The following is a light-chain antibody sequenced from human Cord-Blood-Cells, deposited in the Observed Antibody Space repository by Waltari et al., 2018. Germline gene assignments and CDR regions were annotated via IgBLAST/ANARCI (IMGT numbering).Light chain of an antibody. Sequence: QSALPQPASVSGSPGQSITLPSTGTSSDVGAYNHVPWYQKHPGKAPKLMIYDVCDRPSGVSNRLSGSKSGNTASLTISGLQAEDEADYYCSSYTSSSTYVCGTGTKVTVL. V-gene: IGLV2-14*03. J-gene: IGLJ1*01. CDR3: SSYTSSSTYV. CDR1: SSDVGAYNH. CDR2: DVC.